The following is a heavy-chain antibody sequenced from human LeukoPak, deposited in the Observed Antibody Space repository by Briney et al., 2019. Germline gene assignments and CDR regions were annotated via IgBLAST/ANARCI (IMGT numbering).Heavy chain of an antibody. CDR1: GGTFSSYA. CDR3: ARGSPIAVAVNS. V-gene: IGHV1-69*05. D-gene: IGHD6-19*01. Sequence: GASVKVSCKASGGTFSSYAISWVRQAPGQGLEWMGRIIPIFGTANYAQKFQGRVTITTDESASTAYMELSGLRSEDTAVYYCARGSPIAVAVNSWGQGTLVTVSS. J-gene: IGHJ4*02. CDR2: IIPIFGTA.